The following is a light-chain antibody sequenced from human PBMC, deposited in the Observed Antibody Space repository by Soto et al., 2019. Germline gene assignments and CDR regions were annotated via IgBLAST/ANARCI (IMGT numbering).Light chain of an antibody. CDR3: ATWDSSLSAGL. Sequence: QSVLTQPPSVSAAPGQKVTISCSGSSSNTGNNYVSWYQQLPGAAPKLLIYENDKRPSGIPDRFSGSKSGTSATLGITGLQTGDEADYYCATWDSSLSAGLFGTGTKVNVL. CDR1: SSNTGNNY. CDR2: END. V-gene: IGLV1-51*02. J-gene: IGLJ1*01.